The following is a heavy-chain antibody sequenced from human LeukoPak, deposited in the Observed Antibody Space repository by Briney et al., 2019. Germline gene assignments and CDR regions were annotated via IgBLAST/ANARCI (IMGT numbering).Heavy chain of an antibody. CDR3: ARAILGYCSGGSCSHNWFDP. CDR2: MNPNRGNT. D-gene: IGHD2-15*01. Sequence: ASVKVSCKASGYTFTSYDINWVRQATGQGLDWMGWMNPNRGNTGCAQKFQGRVTMTRTTSISAAYMELSSLRSEDTAVYYRARAILGYCSGGSCSHNWFDPWGQGTLVTVSS. V-gene: IGHV1-8*01. J-gene: IGHJ5*02. CDR1: GYTFTSYD.